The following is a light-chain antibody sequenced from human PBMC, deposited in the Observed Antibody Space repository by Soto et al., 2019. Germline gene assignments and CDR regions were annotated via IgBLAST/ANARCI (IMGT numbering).Light chain of an antibody. CDR1: QSVSST. CDR3: QQRSNWPLT. V-gene: IGKV3-11*01. J-gene: IGKJ4*01. Sequence: EIVLTQSPATLSLSPGERATLSCGAGQSVSSTLAWYQQKPGQAPRLLIYEASNRATGIPARFSGSGSGTDFTLTISSLEPEDFAVYYCQQRSNWPLTFGGGTKVEIK. CDR2: EAS.